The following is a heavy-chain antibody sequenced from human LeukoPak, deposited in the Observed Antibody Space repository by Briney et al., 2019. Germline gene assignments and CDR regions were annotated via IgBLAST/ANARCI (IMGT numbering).Heavy chain of an antibody. Sequence: SVKVSCKASGGTFSSYAISWVRQAPGQGLEWMGGIIPIFGTANYAQKFQGRVTITADESTSTAYMELSSLRSEDTAVYYCARSAYSSSWYAAIDYWGQGTLVIVSS. CDR3: ARSAYSSSWYAAIDY. V-gene: IGHV1-69*13. J-gene: IGHJ4*02. D-gene: IGHD6-13*01. CDR1: GGTFSSYA. CDR2: IIPIFGTA.